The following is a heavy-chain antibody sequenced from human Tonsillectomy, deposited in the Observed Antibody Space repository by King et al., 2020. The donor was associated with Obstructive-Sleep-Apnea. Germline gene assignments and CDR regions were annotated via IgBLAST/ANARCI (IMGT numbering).Heavy chain of an antibody. V-gene: IGHV3-30*18. CDR3: AKGGWLQLRYYFDY. J-gene: IGHJ4*02. D-gene: IGHD5-24*01. Sequence: VQLVQSGGGVVQPGRSLRLSCAASGFTFSSYGMHWVRQAPGKGLEWVAVISYDGSNKYYADSVKGRFTISRDNSKNTLYLQMNSLRAEDTAVYYCAKGGWLQLRYYFDYWGQGTLVTVSS. CDR2: ISYDGSNK. CDR1: GFTFSSYG.